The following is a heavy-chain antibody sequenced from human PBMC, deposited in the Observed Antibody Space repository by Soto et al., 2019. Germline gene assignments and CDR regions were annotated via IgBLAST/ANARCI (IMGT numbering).Heavy chain of an antibody. CDR2: ISPYNGHT. J-gene: IGHJ4*02. V-gene: IGHV1-18*04. Sequence: QAQVVQSGDEVKKPGASVKVSCKASGYIFTGYGISWVRQAPGQGLEWMGWISPYNGHTEFAQRLQGRLTLTTDTSTTTTFMELTNLRPDDTAVYYCAKDCSGASCGFDIWGQGTLVTVSS. D-gene: IGHD2-15*01. CDR1: GYIFTGYG. CDR3: AKDCSGASCGFDI.